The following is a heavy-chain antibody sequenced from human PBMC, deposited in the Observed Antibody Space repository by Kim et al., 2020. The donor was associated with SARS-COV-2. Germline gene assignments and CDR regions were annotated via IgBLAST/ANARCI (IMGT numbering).Heavy chain of an antibody. V-gene: IGHV3-64D*09. CDR2: ISSNGGST. J-gene: IGHJ4*02. D-gene: IGHD3-16*02. CDR1: GFTFSSYA. CDR3: VNNIVY. Sequence: GGSLRLSCSASGFTFSSYAMHWVRQAPGMGLEYVSAISSNGGSTYYADSVKGRFTISRANSKNTLYLQMSNLSAVVTAVYYSVNNIVYWGQGTLVTVAS.